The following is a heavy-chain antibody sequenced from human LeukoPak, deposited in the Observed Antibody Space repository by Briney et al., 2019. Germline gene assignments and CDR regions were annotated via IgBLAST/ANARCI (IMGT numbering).Heavy chain of an antibody. J-gene: IGHJ4*02. V-gene: IGHV1-69*04. Sequence: SVKVSCKASGGTFSSYAISWVRQAPGQGLEWMGRIITIFGIANYAQKFQGRVTITADKSTSTAYMELSSLRSEDTAVYYCAREGYYDSSGYYPPAYYFDYWGQGTLVTVSS. CDR2: IITIFGIA. D-gene: IGHD3-22*01. CDR3: AREGYYDSSGYYPPAYYFDY. CDR1: GGTFSSYA.